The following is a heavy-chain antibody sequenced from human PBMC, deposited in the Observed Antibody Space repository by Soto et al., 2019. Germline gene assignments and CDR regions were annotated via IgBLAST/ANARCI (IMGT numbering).Heavy chain of an antibody. CDR1: GGTFSSYA. V-gene: IGHV1-69*06. J-gene: IGHJ6*02. Sequence: SVKVSCKASGGTFSSYAISWVRQATGQGLEWMGGIIPIFGTANYAQKFQGRVTITADKSTSTAYMELSSLRSEDTAVYYCACELELPPSSCYGLDVWGQGTTVTVSS. D-gene: IGHD1-7*01. CDR3: ACELELPPSSCYGLDV. CDR2: IIPIFGTA.